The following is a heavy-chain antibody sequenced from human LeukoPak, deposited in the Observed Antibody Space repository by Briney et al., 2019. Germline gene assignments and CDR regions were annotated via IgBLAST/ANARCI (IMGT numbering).Heavy chain of an antibody. Sequence: SVKVSCKASGGTFSSYAISWVRQAPGQGLEWMGGIIPIFGTANYAQKFQGRVTITADESTSTAYMELRSLRSDDTAVYYCARVSPPLRYFDWFRAGLYYFDYWGQGTLVTVSS. D-gene: IGHD3-9*01. CDR1: GGTFSSYA. J-gene: IGHJ4*02. CDR3: ARVSPPLRYFDWFRAGLYYFDY. V-gene: IGHV1-69*13. CDR2: IIPIFGTA.